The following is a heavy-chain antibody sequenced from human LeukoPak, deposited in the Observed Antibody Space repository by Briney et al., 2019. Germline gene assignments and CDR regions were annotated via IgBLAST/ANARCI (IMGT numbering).Heavy chain of an antibody. CDR3: ASAWELPAGVDAFDI. J-gene: IGHJ3*02. CDR1: GGSISSYY. CDR2: IYTSGST. Sequence: PSETLSLTCTVSGGSISSYYWSWIRQPAGKGLEWIGRIYTSGSTNYNPSLKSRVTMSVDTSKNQFSLKLSSVTAADTAVYYCASAWELPAGVDAFDIWGQGTMVTVSS. D-gene: IGHD1-26*01. V-gene: IGHV4-4*07.